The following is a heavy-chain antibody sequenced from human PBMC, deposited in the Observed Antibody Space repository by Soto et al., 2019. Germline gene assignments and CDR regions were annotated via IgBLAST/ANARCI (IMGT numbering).Heavy chain of an antibody. Sequence: QVQLVQSGAEVKKPGASVKVSCKASGYTFTSYGISWVRQAPGQGLEWMGWISAYNGNTNYAQKLQGRVTMTTDTSTSTDYKELRSLRSDDTAVYYCAGTRSGSYYYYYGMGVWGQGTTVTVSS. CDR1: GYTFTSYG. J-gene: IGHJ6*02. V-gene: IGHV1-18*01. CDR2: ISAYNGNT. D-gene: IGHD1-26*01. CDR3: AGTRSGSYYYYYGMGV.